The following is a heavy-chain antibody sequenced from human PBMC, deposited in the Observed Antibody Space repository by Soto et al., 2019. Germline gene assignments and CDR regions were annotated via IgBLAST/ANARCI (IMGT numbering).Heavy chain of an antibody. CDR3: VKGGGYCSGGSCYPNWYFDL. CDR2: ISGSGGST. D-gene: IGHD2-15*01. J-gene: IGHJ2*01. CDR1: GFTFSSYA. Sequence: EVQLLESGGGLVQPGGSLRLSCAASGFTFSSYAMSWVRQAPGKGLEWVSAISGSGGSTYYADSVKGRFTISRDNSKNTLYRQMNSLRAEDTAVYYCVKGGGYCSGGSCYPNWYFDLWGRGTLVTVSS. V-gene: IGHV3-23*01.